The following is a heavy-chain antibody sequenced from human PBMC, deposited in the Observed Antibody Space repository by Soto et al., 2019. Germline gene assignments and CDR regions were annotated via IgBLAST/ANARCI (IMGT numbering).Heavy chain of an antibody. CDR3: AHRVLRTVFGLVTTTAIYFDF. D-gene: IGHD3-3*01. Sequence: QITLNESGPTQVKPRQTLTLTCTFSGSSLTTGGVGVGWIRRSPGKAPEGLALIYWDDDKRYSPSLKSRLTITKDTSKNQVVLTMADLDPADTATYYCAHRVLRTVFGLVTTTAIYFDFWGQGTPVAVSS. CDR1: GSSLTTGGVG. V-gene: IGHV2-5*02. J-gene: IGHJ4*02. CDR2: IYWDDDK.